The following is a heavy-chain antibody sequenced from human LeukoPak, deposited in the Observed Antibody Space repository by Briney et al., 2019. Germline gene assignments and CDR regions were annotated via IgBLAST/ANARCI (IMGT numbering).Heavy chain of an antibody. CDR3: ARGYSSSSEWFDP. J-gene: IGHJ5*02. D-gene: IGHD6-6*01. CDR1: GFTLSSYW. CDR2: IKSDGSDT. Sequence: PGGSLRLSCAASGFTLSSYWMHWVRQVPGKGLVWVSRIKSDGSDTRYADSVKGRFTISRDNAKNTLYLQMNSLRAEDTAVYYCARGYSSSSEWFDPWGQGTLVTVSS. V-gene: IGHV3-74*01.